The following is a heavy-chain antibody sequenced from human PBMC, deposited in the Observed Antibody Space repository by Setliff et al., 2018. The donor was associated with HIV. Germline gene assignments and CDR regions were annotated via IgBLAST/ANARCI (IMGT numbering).Heavy chain of an antibody. CDR1: GFIFSDYF. Sequence: GGSLRLSCAGSDSGDSGFIFSDYFMTWVRQAPGKGLEWLCYISSSGTTTYYADSVQGRFTISRDNAKNTLYLQMNSLRAEDTAVYYCVRDITTCWDVWGQGTTVTVSS. V-gene: IGHV3-11*04. CDR2: ISSSGTTT. CDR3: VRDITTCWDV. D-gene: IGHD4-4*01. J-gene: IGHJ6*02.